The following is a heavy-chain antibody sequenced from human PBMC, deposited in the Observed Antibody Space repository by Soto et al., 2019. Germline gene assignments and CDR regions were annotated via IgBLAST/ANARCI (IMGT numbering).Heavy chain of an antibody. CDR3: AREGNQWLVPVGAFDI. V-gene: IGHV1-69*13. CDR2: IIPIYGTA. Sequence: GASVKVSCMASGGTFSSYAISWVRQAPGPGREWMGGIIPIYGTAIYAQKSQGRVTITAAESRNTAYMELSSLRSEDRAVYYCAREGNQWLVPVGAFDIWGQGTMVTVSS. J-gene: IGHJ3*02. CDR1: GGTFSSYA. D-gene: IGHD6-19*01.